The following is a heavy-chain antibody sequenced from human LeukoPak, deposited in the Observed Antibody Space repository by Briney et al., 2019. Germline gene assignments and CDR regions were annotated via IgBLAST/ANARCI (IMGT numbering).Heavy chain of an antibody. CDR2: INSVGSST. V-gene: IGHV3-74*01. CDR3: ARERTSGWDAFDF. Sequence: QTGGSLRLSCAASGFTFSSFWMHWVRHAPGKGLVWVSRINSVGSSTSYADSVKGRFTISRDNAKNTLYLQMNSLRAEDTAVYYCARERTSGWDAFDFWGQGTLVTVSS. J-gene: IGHJ4*02. D-gene: IGHD6-19*01. CDR1: GFTFSSFW.